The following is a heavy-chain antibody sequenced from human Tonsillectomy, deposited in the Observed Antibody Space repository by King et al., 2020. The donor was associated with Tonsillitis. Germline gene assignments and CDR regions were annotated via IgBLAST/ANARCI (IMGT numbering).Heavy chain of an antibody. CDR1: RFTFSDYY. CDR2: ISSSSSYT. J-gene: IGHJ4*02. V-gene: IGHV3-11*05. CDR3: ARAVYSSGWFYPDY. Sequence: VQLVESGGGLVKPGGSLRLSCASSRFTFSDYYMSWIRQAPGKGLEGVAYISSSSSYTNYADLVKGRFTFSRDNAKNSLYLQMHSLRAEDTAVHYCARAVYSSGWFYPDYWGQGTLVTVSS. D-gene: IGHD6-19*01.